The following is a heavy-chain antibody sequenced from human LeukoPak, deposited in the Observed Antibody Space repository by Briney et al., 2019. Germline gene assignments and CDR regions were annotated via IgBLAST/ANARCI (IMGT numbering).Heavy chain of an antibody. D-gene: IGHD3-10*01. CDR1: GFTFSDYY. CDR3: ARGVRDYGSGSYPWGAFDI. CDR2: ISSSGSTI. V-gene: IGHV3-11*01. Sequence: GGSLRLSCAASGFTFSDYYMSWIRQAPGKGLEWVSYISSSGSTIYYADSVKGRFTISRDNAKNSLYLQMNSLRAEDTAVYYCARGVRDYGSGSYPWGAFDIWGQGTMVTVSS. J-gene: IGHJ3*02.